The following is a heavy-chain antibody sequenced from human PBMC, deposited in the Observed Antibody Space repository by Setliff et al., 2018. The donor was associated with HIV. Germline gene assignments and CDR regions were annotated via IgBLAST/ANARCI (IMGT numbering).Heavy chain of an antibody. J-gene: IGHJ1*01. CDR2: INHSGST. D-gene: IGHD6-6*01. Sequence: SETLSLTCAVSGGSISSSNWWSWVRQPPGKGLEWIGEINHSGSTNYNPSLKSRVTISVDTSKNQFSMKLSSVTAADTAVYYCARGSIAARRFLGQGSYFQHWGQGTLVTVSS. CDR1: GGSISSSNW. V-gene: IGHV4-4*02. CDR3: ARGSIAARRFLGQGSYFQH.